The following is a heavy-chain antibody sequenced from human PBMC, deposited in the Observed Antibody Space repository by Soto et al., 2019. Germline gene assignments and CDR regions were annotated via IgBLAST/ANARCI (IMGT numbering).Heavy chain of an antibody. Sequence: GGSLRLSCAASGFTFSNAWMNWVRQAPGKGLEWVGRIKSKTDGGTTDYDAPVKGRLTISRDDSKNTLYLQMNSLKTEDTAVYYCTTVPIPGGIVGATDAFDIWGQGTMVTVSS. J-gene: IGHJ3*02. CDR2: IKSKTDGGTT. D-gene: IGHD1-26*01. CDR1: GFTFSNAW. CDR3: TTVPIPGGIVGATDAFDI. V-gene: IGHV3-15*07.